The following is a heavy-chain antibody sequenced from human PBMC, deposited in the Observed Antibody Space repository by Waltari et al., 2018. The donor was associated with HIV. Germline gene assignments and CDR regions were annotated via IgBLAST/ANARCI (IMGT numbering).Heavy chain of an antibody. V-gene: IGHV3-30*17. Sequence: QVQLVESGGGVVPPGTSLTLSCAASGFSFSAYAMHWVRQPPGKGLELVASVIYDGSNEDYADSVTGRFTVSRDNSKNTLYLQMDSLRPEDTAVYYCATNSGSYRQGWFDPWGQGTQVTVSS. CDR3: ATNSGSYRQGWFDP. CDR2: VIYDGSNE. D-gene: IGHD1-26*01. J-gene: IGHJ5*02. CDR1: GFSFSAYA.